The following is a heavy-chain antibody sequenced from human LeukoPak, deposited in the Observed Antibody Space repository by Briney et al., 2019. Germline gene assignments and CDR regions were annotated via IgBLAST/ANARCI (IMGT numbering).Heavy chain of an antibody. CDR1: GGSISSVSYY. Sequence: PSETLSLTCTVSGGSISSVSYYWGWIRQPPGKGLECIGSIFYTGRSYYNSSLKRRVTISVDTSKNQFSLKLSSVTAADTAVYYCARGRRWLQFPDYWGQGTLVTVSS. V-gene: IGHV4-39*07. J-gene: IGHJ4*02. D-gene: IGHD5-24*01. CDR3: ARGRRWLQFPDY. CDR2: IFYTGRS.